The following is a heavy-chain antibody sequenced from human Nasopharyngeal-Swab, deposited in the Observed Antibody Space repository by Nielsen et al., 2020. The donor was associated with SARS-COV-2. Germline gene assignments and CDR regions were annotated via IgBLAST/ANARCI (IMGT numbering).Heavy chain of an antibody. V-gene: IGHV4-61*01. J-gene: IGHJ4*02. Sequence: SEPLSLTCTVSGGSIISGSIRSYYWIWIRQPPWTGLALIGSFSYTGITNYNPSLKSRVTISVDMSKNQFSLKLSSVAAADTAVYYCAREVVGGLVDSWGQGTLVTVSS. CDR3: AREVVGGLVDS. CDR1: GGSIISGSIRSYY. CDR2: FSYTGIT. D-gene: IGHD1-26*01.